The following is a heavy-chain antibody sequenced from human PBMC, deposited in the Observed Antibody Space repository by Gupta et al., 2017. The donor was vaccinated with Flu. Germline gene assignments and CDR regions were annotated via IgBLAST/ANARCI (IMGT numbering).Heavy chain of an antibody. D-gene: IGHD3-3*01. CDR2: IIPIFGTA. Sequence: APGQGLEWMGGIIPIFGTANYAQKFQGRVTITADKSTSTAYMELSSLRSEDTAVYYCASRTAPDFGVVTYDYWGQGTLVTVSS. J-gene: IGHJ4*02. V-gene: IGHV1-69*06. CDR3: ASRTAPDFGVVTYDY.